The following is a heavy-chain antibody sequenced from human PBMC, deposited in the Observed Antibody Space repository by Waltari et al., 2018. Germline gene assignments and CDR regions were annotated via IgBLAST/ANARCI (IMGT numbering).Heavy chain of an antibody. CDR2: LNPNSGTT. J-gene: IGHJ4*02. D-gene: IGHD6-19*01. Sequence: QVQLVQSGAEVKKPGASVKVSCKASGYTFTSYDINWVRQATGQGLEWMGWLNPNSGTTGYAQKFQGRVTMTRNTSISTAYMELSSLRSEDTAVYYCARRLAVAGPRVPFDYWGQGTLVTVSS. CDR1: GYTFTSYD. CDR3: ARRLAVAGPRVPFDY. V-gene: IGHV1-8*01.